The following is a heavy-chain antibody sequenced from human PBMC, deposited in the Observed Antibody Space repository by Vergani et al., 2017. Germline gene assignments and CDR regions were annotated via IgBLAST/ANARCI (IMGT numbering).Heavy chain of an antibody. CDR2: ISGSGGST. Sequence: EVQLLESGGGLVQPGGSLRLSCAASGFTFSSYAMSWVRQAPGKGLEWVSAISGSGGSTYYADSVKGRFTISRDNSKNSLYLQMNSLRAEDTAVYYCARGYSSSWHHAPGMDVWGQGTTVTVSS. J-gene: IGHJ6*02. CDR1: GFTFSSYA. CDR3: ARGYSSSWHHAPGMDV. D-gene: IGHD6-13*01. V-gene: IGHV3-23*01.